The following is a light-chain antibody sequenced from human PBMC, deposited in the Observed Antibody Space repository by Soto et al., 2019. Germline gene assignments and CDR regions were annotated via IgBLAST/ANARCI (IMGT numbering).Light chain of an antibody. Sequence: ILMTQSPATLSVSPGERATLSCRASQSVSNNLAWYQQKPGQAPRLLIYDASTRATGIPARFSGSGSGTEFTLTISGLQSEYCVVYYCQQYNNWPPWTFGQGTKVEIK. CDR2: DAS. J-gene: IGKJ1*01. CDR1: QSVSNN. CDR3: QQYNNWPPWT. V-gene: IGKV3-15*01.